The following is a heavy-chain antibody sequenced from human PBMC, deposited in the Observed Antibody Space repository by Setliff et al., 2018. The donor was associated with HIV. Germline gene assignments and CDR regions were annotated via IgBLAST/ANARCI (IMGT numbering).Heavy chain of an antibody. D-gene: IGHD6-19*01. Sequence: GASVKVSCKASGYTFLTYGISWVRQAPGHGLEWMGWISPYNGHTNYAQNFQGRVTMTTDTSTSRAYMELRSLRSDDTAAYFCARLGSGWSDSYYYAMDAWGQGTTVTVSS. CDR3: ARLGSGWSDSYYYAMDA. CDR1: GYTFLTYG. V-gene: IGHV1-18*01. J-gene: IGHJ6*02. CDR2: ISPYNGHT.